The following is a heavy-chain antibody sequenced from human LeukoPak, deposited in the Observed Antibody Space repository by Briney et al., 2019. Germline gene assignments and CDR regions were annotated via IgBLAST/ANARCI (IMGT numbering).Heavy chain of an antibody. CDR1: GFTFSDCV. J-gene: IGHJ5*02. CDR3: VRDDYGDYRWFDP. CDR2: ISGSGGTT. Sequence: GGSLRLSCAASGFTFSDCVMSWVRQTPGKGLEWVSTISGSGGTTYYADSVKGRFTISRDNAKNTLYLQMNSLRVEDTAVYYCVRDDYGDYRWFDPWGQGTLVTVSS. D-gene: IGHD4-17*01. V-gene: IGHV3-23*01.